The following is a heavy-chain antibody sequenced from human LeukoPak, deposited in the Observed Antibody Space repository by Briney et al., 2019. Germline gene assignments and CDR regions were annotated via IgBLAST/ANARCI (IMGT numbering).Heavy chain of an antibody. CDR3: ARDYYDSSGYSAEWFDP. CDR1: GGSISSSSYY. D-gene: IGHD3-22*01. Sequence: SETLSLTCTVSGGSISSSSYYWGWIRQPPGKGLEWIGRIYTSGSTNYNPSLKSRVTVSVDTSKNLFFLKLSSVTAADTAVYYCARDYYDSSGYSAEWFDPWGQGTLVTVSS. CDR2: IYTSGST. V-gene: IGHV4-39*07. J-gene: IGHJ5*02.